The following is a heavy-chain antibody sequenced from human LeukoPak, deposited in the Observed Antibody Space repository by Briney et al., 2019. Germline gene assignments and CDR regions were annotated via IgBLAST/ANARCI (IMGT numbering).Heavy chain of an antibody. CDR3: VRDVGYSAYD. J-gene: IGHJ4*02. CDR2: IKNDGITT. CDR1: GFTFRTSW. V-gene: IGHV3-74*01. Sequence: GGSLRLSCAASGFTFRTSWMHWVRQAPGKGLVWVSLIKNDGITTTYADSVKGRFTISRDNAMDTVFLQMNSLRAEDTAVYYCVRDVGYSAYDWGQGTLVTVSS. D-gene: IGHD5-12*01.